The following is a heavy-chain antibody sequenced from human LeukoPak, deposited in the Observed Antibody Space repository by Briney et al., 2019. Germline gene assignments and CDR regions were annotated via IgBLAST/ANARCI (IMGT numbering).Heavy chain of an antibody. D-gene: IGHD6-19*01. CDR3: ARGYTSGWYL. CDR1: GYTFTSYY. V-gene: IGHV1-46*01. Sequence: ASVKVSCKASGYTFTSYYIRWVRQAPGQGLEWMGIINPSGGSARSAQKLQGNVTMTSDTSTNTVYMELSSLRSEDTAVYYCARGYTSGWYLWGQGTLVTVSS. J-gene: IGHJ5*02. CDR2: INPSGGSA.